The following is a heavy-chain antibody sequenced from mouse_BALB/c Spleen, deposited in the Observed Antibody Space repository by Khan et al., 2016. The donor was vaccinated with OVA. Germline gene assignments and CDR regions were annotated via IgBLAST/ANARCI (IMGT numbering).Heavy chain of an antibody. V-gene: IGHV1S135*01. CDR3: TRHGYVAWFTY. D-gene: IGHD2-2*01. J-gene: IGHJ3*01. CDR2: IDPFSGGT. CDR1: GYSFTTYY. Sequence: VQLKQSGPELMKPGASVKISCKASGYSFTTYYIHWFIQSYGKSHVWIGYIDPFSGGTTYNQKFKGKATLTVDKSSSTAYIHLSNLTSEDSAVYYCTRHGYVAWFTYWGQGTLVTVSA.